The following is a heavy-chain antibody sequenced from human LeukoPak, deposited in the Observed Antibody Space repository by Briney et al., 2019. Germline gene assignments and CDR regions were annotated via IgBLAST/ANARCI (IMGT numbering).Heavy chain of an antibody. J-gene: IGHJ4*02. CDR3: ARGGEEGATPPYY. CDR2: INPNSGGT. D-gene: IGHD1-26*01. CDR1: GYTFTGYY. V-gene: IGHV1-2*04. Sequence: ASVTVSCKASGYTFTGYYMHWVRQAPGQGLEWMGWINPNSGGTNYAQKFQGWVTMTRDTSISTAYMELSRLRSDDTAVYYCARGGEEGATPPYYWGQGTLVTVSS.